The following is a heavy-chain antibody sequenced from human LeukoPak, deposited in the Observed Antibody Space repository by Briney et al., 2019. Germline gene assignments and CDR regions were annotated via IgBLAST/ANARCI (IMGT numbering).Heavy chain of an antibody. CDR3: TTDGGGFDYVWGSYRYFPAY. CDR1: GFTFSSYA. V-gene: IGHV3-15*01. J-gene: IGHJ4*02. D-gene: IGHD3-16*02. Sequence: GGSLRLSCAASGFTFSSYAMSWVRQAPGKGLEWVGRIKSKTDGGTTDYAAPVKGRFTISRDDSKNTLYLQMNSLKTEDTAVYYCTTDGGGFDYVWGSYRYFPAYWGQGTLVTVSS. CDR2: IKSKTDGGTT.